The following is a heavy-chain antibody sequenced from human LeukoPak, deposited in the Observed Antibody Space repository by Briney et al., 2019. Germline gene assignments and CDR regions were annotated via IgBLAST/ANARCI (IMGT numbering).Heavy chain of an antibody. V-gene: IGHV3-53*01. Sequence: GGSLRLSCAASGFTVSSNYMSWVRQAPGKGLEWVSVFYSGGDTYYADSVKGRFTISRDSSKNTLYVQMNSLRVEDTAVYYCAKGSIAAHDAKTTLDYWGQGTLVTVSS. CDR3: AKGSIAAHDAKTTLDY. CDR1: GFTVSSNY. CDR2: FYSGGDT. D-gene: IGHD6-13*01. J-gene: IGHJ4*02.